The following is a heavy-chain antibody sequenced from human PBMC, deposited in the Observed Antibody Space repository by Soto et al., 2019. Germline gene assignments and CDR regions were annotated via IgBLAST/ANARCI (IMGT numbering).Heavy chain of an antibody. CDR3: ARGGSGWKALNWFDP. J-gene: IGHJ5*02. CDR1: GASIDNNGYS. D-gene: IGHD6-19*01. V-gene: IGHV4-31*11. CDR2: NNNRGDT. Sequence: QVQLQESGPGLVIPSQTLTLTCAVSGASIDNNGYSWTWIRQHPGKGLEWIGTNNNRGDTYYNPSLKSRLTISLDTSQNRFSLRLNAVTAAETATYYCARGGSGWKALNWFDPWGQGIMVTVSS.